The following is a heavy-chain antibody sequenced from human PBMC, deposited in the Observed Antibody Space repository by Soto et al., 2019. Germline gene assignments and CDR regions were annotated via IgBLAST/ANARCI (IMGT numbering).Heavy chain of an antibody. CDR3: ARGLYYYDSSGYYSP. V-gene: IGHV3-21*01. Sequence: GGSLRLSCAASGFTFSSYSMNWVRQAPGKGLEWVSSISSSSSYIYYADSVKGRFTISRDNAKNSLYLQVNSLRAEDTAVYYCARGLYYYDSSGYYSPWGQGTQVTVSS. CDR1: GFTFSSYS. J-gene: IGHJ5*02. CDR2: ISSSSSYI. D-gene: IGHD3-22*01.